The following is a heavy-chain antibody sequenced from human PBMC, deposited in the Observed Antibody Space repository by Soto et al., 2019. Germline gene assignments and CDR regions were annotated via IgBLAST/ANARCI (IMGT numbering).Heavy chain of an antibody. CDR1: GGAFSSYA. Sequence: SVKVSCKASGGAFSSYAISWVRQAPGQGLEWMGGIIPIFGTANYAQKFQGRVTITADKSTSTAYMALSSLRSEDTAVYYCARAVDSSSWYRGWGQGTLVTVSS. CDR2: IIPIFGTA. J-gene: IGHJ4*02. D-gene: IGHD6-13*01. CDR3: ARAVDSSSWYRG. V-gene: IGHV1-69*06.